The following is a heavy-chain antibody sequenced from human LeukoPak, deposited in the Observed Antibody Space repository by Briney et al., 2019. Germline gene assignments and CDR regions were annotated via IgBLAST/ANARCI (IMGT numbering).Heavy chain of an antibody. CDR3: ARLAADSSGYYGNNYYYMDV. CDR1: GDSISIYY. J-gene: IGHJ6*03. D-gene: IGHD3-22*01. CDR2: IYSTGSA. V-gene: IGHV4-4*07. Sequence: SETLSPTCTVSGDSISIYYWSWIRQPAGKGLEWIGRIYSTGSANYNPSLKSRVTMSVDTSKNQFSLKLSSVTAADTAVYYCARLAADSSGYYGNNYYYMDVWGKGTTVTVSS.